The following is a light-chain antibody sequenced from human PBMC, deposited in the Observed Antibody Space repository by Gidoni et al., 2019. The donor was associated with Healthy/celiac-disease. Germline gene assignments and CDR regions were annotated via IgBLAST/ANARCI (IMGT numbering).Light chain of an antibody. V-gene: IGKV1-33*01. J-gene: IGKJ4*01. Sequence: IQMTQSPSSLSASVGDRVTITCQASQDISNYLNWYQQKPGKAPKLLIYDASNLETGVPSRFSGSGSGTDFTFTISSLQPEDIATYYCQQYDNLLALTFXGXTKVEIK. CDR2: DAS. CDR1: QDISNY. CDR3: QQYDNLLALT.